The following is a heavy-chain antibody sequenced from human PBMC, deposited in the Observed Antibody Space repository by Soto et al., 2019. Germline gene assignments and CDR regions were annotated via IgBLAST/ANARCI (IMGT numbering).Heavy chain of an antibody. D-gene: IGHD4-17*01. CDR2: IYYSGST. CDR1: GGSVNNANYF. J-gene: IGHJ6*02. V-gene: IGHV4-31*01. CDR3: ARYEDYGGSRGEMDV. Sequence: QVRLEESGPGLVKPSETLSLICSASGGSVNNANYFWNWIRHHPENGLEWIGYIYYSGSTRYNPSLKTQATMSIDTSKNPFALRLNYVTVADTAVYFCARYEDYGGSRGEMDVWGRGTTVTVSS.